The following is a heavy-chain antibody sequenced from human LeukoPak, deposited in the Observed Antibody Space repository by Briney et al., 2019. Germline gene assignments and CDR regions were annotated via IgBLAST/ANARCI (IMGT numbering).Heavy chain of an antibody. CDR2: ISSSSSYI. CDR1: GFTFSSYS. J-gene: IGHJ4*02. V-gene: IGHV3-21*01. Sequence: TGGSLRLSCAASGFTFSSYSMNWVRQAPGKGLEWVSSISSSSSYIYYADSVKGRFTISRDNAKNSLYLQMNSLRAEGTAVYYCAKELSSSWPDWGQGTLVTVSS. D-gene: IGHD6-13*01. CDR3: AKELSSSWPD.